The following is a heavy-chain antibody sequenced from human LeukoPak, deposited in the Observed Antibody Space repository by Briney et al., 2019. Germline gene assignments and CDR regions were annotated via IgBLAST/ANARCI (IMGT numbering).Heavy chain of an antibody. J-gene: IGHJ4*02. V-gene: IGHV4-39*01. Sequence: SETLSLTCTVSGGSISSSSYYWGWIRQPPGKGLEWIGSIYYSGSTYYNPSLKSRVTISVDTSKNQFSLKLSSVTAADTAVYYCADAYYYDSSGYYYGGGFDYWGQGTLVTVSS. CDR1: GGSISSSSYY. D-gene: IGHD3-22*01. CDR2: IYYSGST. CDR3: ADAYYYDSSGYYYGGGFDY.